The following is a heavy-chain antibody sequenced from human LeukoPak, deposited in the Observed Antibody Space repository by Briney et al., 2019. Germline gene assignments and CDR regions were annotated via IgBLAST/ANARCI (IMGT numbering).Heavy chain of an antibody. J-gene: IGHJ4*02. CDR1: GGSISSYY. Sequence: PSETLSLTCTVSGGSISSYYWSWIRQPPGKGLEWIGYIYQSGSTDSNPSLKSRVTISVDTSKNQFSLKLSSVTAADTAVYYCARVYCSSTSCYEDYWGQGTLVTVSS. D-gene: IGHD2-2*01. CDR3: ARVYCSSTSCYEDY. CDR2: IYQSGST. V-gene: IGHV4-59*08.